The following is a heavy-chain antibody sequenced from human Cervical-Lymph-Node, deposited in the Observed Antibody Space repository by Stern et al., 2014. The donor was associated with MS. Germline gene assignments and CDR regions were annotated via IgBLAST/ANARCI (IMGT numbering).Heavy chain of an antibody. CDR3: AREIHYGGTSGLGY. CDR2: IYYGGIT. CDR1: GGSISNDGYY. V-gene: IGHV4-31*03. D-gene: IGHD4-23*01. Sequence: QVQLQESGPGLVKPSQTLSLTCTVSGGSISNDGYYWTWIRHHQGLDLERIGYIYYGGITYYNPSLKSRASISVDTSNNQFSLSLNSVTAADAAVYYCAREIHYGGTSGLGYWGQGALVTVSS. J-gene: IGHJ4*02.